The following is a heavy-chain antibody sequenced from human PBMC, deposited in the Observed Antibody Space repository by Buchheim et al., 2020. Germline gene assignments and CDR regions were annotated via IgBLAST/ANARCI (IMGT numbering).Heavy chain of an antibody. CDR1: GFTFSSYS. Sequence: EVPLVESGGGLVKPGGSLRLSCAASGFTFSSYSMNWVRQAPGKGLEWVSSISSSSSYIYYADSVKGRFTISRDNAKNALYLQMNSLWAEDTAVYYCARNLRGGYCYYGMDVWGQGTT. CDR2: ISSSSSYI. J-gene: IGHJ6*02. D-gene: IGHD3-10*01. CDR3: ARNLRGGYCYYGMDV. V-gene: IGHV3-21*01.